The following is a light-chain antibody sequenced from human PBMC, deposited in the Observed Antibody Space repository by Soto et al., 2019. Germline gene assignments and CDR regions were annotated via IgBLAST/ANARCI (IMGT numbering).Light chain of an antibody. J-gene: IGLJ2*01. CDR2: EDT. CDR3: SSFAGSGTLVV. Sequence: QSVLTQPASVSGSPGQSITLSCTGTKTDIGNYNLVSWYQRHPDKAPKLIIYEDTKRPSGISNRFSASKSGTTASLTISGLQAEDEADYHCSSFAGSGTLVVFGGGTKLTVL. V-gene: IGLV2-23*01. CDR1: KTDIGNYNL.